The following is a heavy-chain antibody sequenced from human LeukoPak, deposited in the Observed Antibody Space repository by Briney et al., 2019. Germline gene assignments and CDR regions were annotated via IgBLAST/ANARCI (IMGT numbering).Heavy chain of an antibody. CDR1: GFTFSDYY. CDR2: ISSSGVAI. J-gene: IGHJ6*02. CDR3: ARSYHYDSGLNV. D-gene: IGHD3-10*01. V-gene: IGHV3-11*01. Sequence: GGSLRLSCAASGFTFSDYYMNWIRQAPGKGLEWLSYISSSGVAIYSADSVKGRFTISRVNAKNSLYLQMNSLRAEDTAVYYCARSYHYDSGLNVRGQGSTVTVSS.